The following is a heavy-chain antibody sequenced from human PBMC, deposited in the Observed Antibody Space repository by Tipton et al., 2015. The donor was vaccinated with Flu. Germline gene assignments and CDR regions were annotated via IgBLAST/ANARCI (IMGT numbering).Heavy chain of an antibody. CDR1: GGSISSYY. J-gene: IGHJ3*02. V-gene: IGHV4-59*01. CDR3: ARGDTMPDGAFDI. Sequence: TLSLTCTVSGGSISSYYWSWIRQPPGKGLEWIGYIYYSGSTNYNPSLKSRVTISVDTSKNQFSLKLSSVTAADTAVYYCARGDTMPDGAFDIWGQGTMVTVSS. D-gene: IGHD2-2*01. CDR2: IYYSGST.